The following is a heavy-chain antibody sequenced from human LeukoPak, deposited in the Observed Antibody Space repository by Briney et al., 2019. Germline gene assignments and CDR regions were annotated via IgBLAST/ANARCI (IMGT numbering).Heavy chain of an antibody. CDR1: GGSICSGDYY. V-gene: IGHV4-30-4*01. CDR3: ARGSGVSRIPFDY. J-gene: IGHJ4*02. CDR2: IYYIGST. D-gene: IGHD2-15*01. Sequence: SETLSLTCTVSGGSICSGDYYWSWIRQPPGKGLEWIGYIYYIGSTYYNPSLKSRVTISVDTSKNQFSLKLSSVTAADTAVYYCARGSGVSRIPFDYWGQGTLVTDSS.